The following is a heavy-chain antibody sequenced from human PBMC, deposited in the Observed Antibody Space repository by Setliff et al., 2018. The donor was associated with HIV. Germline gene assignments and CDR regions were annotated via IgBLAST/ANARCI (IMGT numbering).Heavy chain of an antibody. CDR1: GNTSTKYY. Sequence: WASVKVSCKASGNTSTKYYMHWVRQAPGQGLEWMGWISAYNGNTNYAQKLQGRVTMTTDTSTSTAYMELRSLRSDDTAVYYCARMIVLSASSPPNAFDIWGQGTMVTVSS. V-gene: IGHV1-18*04. J-gene: IGHJ3*02. CDR2: ISAYNGNT. CDR3: ARMIVLSASSPPNAFDI. D-gene: IGHD3-22*01.